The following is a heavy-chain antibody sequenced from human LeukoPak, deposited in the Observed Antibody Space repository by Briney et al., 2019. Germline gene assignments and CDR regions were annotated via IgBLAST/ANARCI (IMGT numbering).Heavy chain of an antibody. D-gene: IGHD2-2*02. CDR2: IRYEGSNK. CDR1: GFTFSSYG. CDR3: AKPDLDAIVVVPAAILDV. Sequence: GGSLRLSCAASGFTFSSYGMHWVRQAPGKGLEWVAFIRYEGSNKYYADSVKGRFTISRDNSKNTLYLQMNCLRAEDTAVYYCAKPDLDAIVVVPAAILDVWGKGTTVTVSS. J-gene: IGHJ6*04. V-gene: IGHV3-30*02.